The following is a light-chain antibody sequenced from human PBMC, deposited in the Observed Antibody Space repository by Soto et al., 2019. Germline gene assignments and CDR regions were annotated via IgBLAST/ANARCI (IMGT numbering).Light chain of an antibody. CDR3: QQYGSSTWT. J-gene: IGKJ1*01. CDR1: QSVGSSD. V-gene: IGKV3-20*01. CDR2: GAS. Sequence: EIVLTQSPGTLSLSPGERATLSCRASQSVGSSDLAWYQQKPGQAPRLLIYGASSRATGIPDRFSGSGSGTDFTLTISRLEPEDLAVYYCQQYGSSTWTFGQGTKVEIK.